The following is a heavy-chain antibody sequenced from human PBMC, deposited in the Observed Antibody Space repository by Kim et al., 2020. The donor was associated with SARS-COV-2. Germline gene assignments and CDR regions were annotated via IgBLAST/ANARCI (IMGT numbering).Heavy chain of an antibody. V-gene: IGHV4-59*13. CDR3: ARVLPPDGSGSYHAYYYYYGMDV. Sequence: SETLSLTCTVSGGSISSYYWSWIRQPPGKGLEWIGYIYYSGSTNYNPSLKSRVTISVDTSKNQFSLKLSSVTAADTAVYYCARVLPPDGSGSYHAYYYYYGMDVWGQGTTVTVSS. CDR1: GGSISSYY. D-gene: IGHD3-10*01. J-gene: IGHJ6*02. CDR2: IYYSGST.